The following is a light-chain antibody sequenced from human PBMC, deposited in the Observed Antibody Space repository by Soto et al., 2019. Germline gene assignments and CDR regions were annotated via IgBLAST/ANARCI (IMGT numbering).Light chain of an antibody. J-gene: IGKJ4*01. CDR1: QDINKY. CDR2: AAS. Sequence: DIQITHSPSSLSASEGDRVTITSRASQDINKYLAWYQQIPGKAPKLLIFAASTLQSGVPSRFSASGSGTDFTLTVGGLQPEDAATYYCQKTKGFPLTFGQGTKVDIK. V-gene: IGKV1-12*01. CDR3: QKTKGFPLT.